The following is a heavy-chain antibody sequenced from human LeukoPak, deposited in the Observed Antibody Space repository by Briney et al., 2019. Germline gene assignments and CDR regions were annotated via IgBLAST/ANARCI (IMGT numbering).Heavy chain of an antibody. CDR1: GFTFSSYD. D-gene: IGHD6-19*01. CDR3: ARFYRQWPDYYFDY. V-gene: IGHV3-21*01. Sequence: GGSLRLSCAASGFTFSSYDMNWVRQAPGKGLEWVSSISRNTNSIFYGDSVKGRFTISRDNAKNSLYLQMNSLRAEDTAVYYCARFYRQWPDYYFDYWGQGTLVTVSS. CDR2: ISRNTNSI. J-gene: IGHJ4*02.